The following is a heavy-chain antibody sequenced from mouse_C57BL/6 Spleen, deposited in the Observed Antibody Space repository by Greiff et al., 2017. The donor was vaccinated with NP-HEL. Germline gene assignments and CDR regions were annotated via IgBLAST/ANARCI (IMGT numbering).Heavy chain of an antibody. CDR3: AREGTNRDFDY. D-gene: IGHD1-3*01. Sequence: VQLVESGPELVKPGASVKISCKASGYAFSSSWMNWVKQRPGKGLEWIGRIYPGDGDTNYNGKFKGKATLTADKSSSTAYMQLSSLTSEDSAVYFCAREGTNRDFDYWGQGTTLTVSS. J-gene: IGHJ2*01. CDR2: IYPGDGDT. CDR1: GYAFSSSW. V-gene: IGHV1-82*01.